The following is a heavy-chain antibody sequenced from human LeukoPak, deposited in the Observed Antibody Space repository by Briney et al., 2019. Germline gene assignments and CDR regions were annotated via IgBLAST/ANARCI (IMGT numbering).Heavy chain of an antibody. CDR3: ARGTHRRIAVY. CDR2: INPSGGST. J-gene: IGHJ4*02. D-gene: IGHD6-13*01. CDR1: GYTFTSYY. Sequence: ASVKVSCKASGYTFTSYYMHWVRQAPGQGLEWMGIINPSGGSTSYAQKFQGRVTITADESTSTAYMELSSLRSEDTAVYYCARGTHRRIAVYWGQGTLVTVSS. V-gene: IGHV1-46*01.